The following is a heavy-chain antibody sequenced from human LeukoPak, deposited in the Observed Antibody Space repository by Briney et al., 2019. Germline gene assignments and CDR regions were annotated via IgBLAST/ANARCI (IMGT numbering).Heavy chain of an antibody. CDR2: INPNSGGT. J-gene: IGHJ4*02. CDR1: GYTFTGYY. V-gene: IGHV1-2*02. CDR3: ARVDSSAPNTFDY. D-gene: IGHD3-22*01. Sequence: ASVKVSCKASGYTFTGYYMHWVRQAPGQGLEWMGWINPNSGGTNYAQKFQGRVTMTRDTSISTAYMELSRLRSDDTAVYYCARVDSSAPNTFDYWGQGTLVTVPS.